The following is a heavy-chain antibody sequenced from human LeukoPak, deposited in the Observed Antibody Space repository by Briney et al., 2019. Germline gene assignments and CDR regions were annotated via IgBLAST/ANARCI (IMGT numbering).Heavy chain of an antibody. V-gene: IGHV4-30-2*01. D-gene: IGHD3-10*01. J-gene: IGHJ4*02. CDR1: GGSISSGGYS. CDR3: DSGVTTMVRGVIIPSFFDY. Sequence: SQTLSLTCAVSGGSISSGGYSWSWIRQPPGKGLEWIGYSYHSGSTYYNPSLKSRVTISVDTSKNQFYLKLSSVTAADTAVYYCDSGVTTMVRGVIIPSFFDYWGQGTLVTVSS. CDR2: SYHSGST.